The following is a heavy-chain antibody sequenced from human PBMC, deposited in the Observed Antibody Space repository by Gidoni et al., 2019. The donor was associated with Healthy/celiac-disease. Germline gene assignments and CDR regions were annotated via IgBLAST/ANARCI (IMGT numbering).Heavy chain of an antibody. D-gene: IGHD4-17*01. CDR1: GGTFSSYP. CDR2: IIPILGIA. V-gene: IGHV1-69*02. J-gene: IGHJ5*02. CDR3: AFRDGDFGP. Sequence: QVQLVQSGAEVKKPGSSVKVSCKASGGTFSSYPISWVRQAPGQGLEWMGRIIPILGIANYAQKFQGRVTITADKSTSTAYMELSSLRSEDTAVYYWAFRDGDFGPWGQGTLVTVSA.